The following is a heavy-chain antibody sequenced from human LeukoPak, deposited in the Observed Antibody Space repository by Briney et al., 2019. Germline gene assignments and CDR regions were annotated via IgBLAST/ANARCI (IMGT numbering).Heavy chain of an antibody. V-gene: IGHV4-59*08. D-gene: IGHD4-17*01. CDR1: GGPISSYY. CDR2: IYYSGST. Sequence: SETPSLTCTVSGGPISSYYWSWIRQPPGEGLEWIGYIYYSGSTNYIPSLKSRVTISVDTSKNQFSLKLSSVTAADTAVYYCARSRIDYGDYANWFDPWGQGTLVTVSS. J-gene: IGHJ5*02. CDR3: ARSRIDYGDYANWFDP.